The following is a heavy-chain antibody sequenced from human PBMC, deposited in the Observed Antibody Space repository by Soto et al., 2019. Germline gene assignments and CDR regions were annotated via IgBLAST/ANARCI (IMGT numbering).Heavy chain of an antibody. D-gene: IGHD5-12*01. Sequence: PSQTLSLTCAISGDSVSSNSAAWNWIRQSPSRGLEWLGRTYYRSKWYNDYAVSVKSRITINPDTSKNQFSLQLNSATPEDTAVYYCAGGPLYIGYDTYFDQWGQGTLITVSS. V-gene: IGHV6-1*01. CDR1: GDSVSSNSAA. J-gene: IGHJ4*02. CDR3: AGGPLYIGYDTYFDQ. CDR2: TYYRSKWYN.